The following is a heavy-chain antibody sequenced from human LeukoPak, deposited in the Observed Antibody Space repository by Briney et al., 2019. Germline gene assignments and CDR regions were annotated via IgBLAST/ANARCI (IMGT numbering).Heavy chain of an antibody. CDR1: GDSISSRSYY. J-gene: IGHJ4*02. Sequence: SETLSLTCTVSGDSISSRSYYWGWIRQPPGKGLEWIGSIYYSGSIYYNPSLKSRVTISVDTSKSQFSLKLTSVTAADTAVYCCARHSVYDYNYPYYFDYWGQGTLVTVSS. V-gene: IGHV4-39*01. CDR2: IYYSGSI. CDR3: ARHSVYDYNYPYYFDY. D-gene: IGHD5-24*01.